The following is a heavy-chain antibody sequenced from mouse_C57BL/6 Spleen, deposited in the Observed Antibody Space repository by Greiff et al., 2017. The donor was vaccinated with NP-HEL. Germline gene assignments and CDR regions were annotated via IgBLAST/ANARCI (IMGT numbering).Heavy chain of an antibody. CDR3: ARFDSFYAMDY. V-gene: IGHV1-64*01. CDR1: GYTFTSYW. CDR2: IHPNSGST. J-gene: IGHJ4*01. Sequence: QVQLQQPGAELVKPGASVKLSCKASGYTFTSYWMHWVKQRPGQGLEWIGMIHPNSGSTNYNEKFKSKATLTVDKSSSTAYMQLSSLTSEDSAVYYCARFDSFYAMDYWGQGTSVPVSS.